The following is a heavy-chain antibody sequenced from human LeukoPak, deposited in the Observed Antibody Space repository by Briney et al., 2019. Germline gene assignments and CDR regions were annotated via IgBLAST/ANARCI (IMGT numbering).Heavy chain of an antibody. CDR1: GYSFTSYY. J-gene: IGHJ4*02. V-gene: IGHV1-46*01. D-gene: IGHD4/OR15-4a*01. CDR2: INPSGGST. CDR3: ARDLNADYGPS. Sequence: ASVKVSCKASGYSFTSYYMHWVRQAPGQGLEWMGIINPSGGSTSYAQKFQGRVTMTRDTSTSTVYMELSSLRSEDTAVYYCARDLNADYGPSWGQGTLVTVSS.